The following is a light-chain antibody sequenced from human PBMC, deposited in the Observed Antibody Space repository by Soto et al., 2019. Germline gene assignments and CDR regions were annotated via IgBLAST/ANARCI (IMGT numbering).Light chain of an antibody. Sequence: EIVLTQSPGTLSLSPGERATLSCRASQSVSISHLAWYQQKPGQAPRLLIYGASIRATGIPDRFGGSGSGTDFTLTISTLEPEDCAVYYCQQYGSTPRVTFGQGTKLEIK. CDR2: GAS. CDR1: QSVSISH. J-gene: IGKJ2*01. V-gene: IGKV3-20*01. CDR3: QQYGSTPRVT.